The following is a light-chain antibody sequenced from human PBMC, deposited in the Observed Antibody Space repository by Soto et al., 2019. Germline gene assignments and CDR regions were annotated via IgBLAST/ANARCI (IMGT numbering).Light chain of an antibody. J-gene: IGKJ3*01. CDR2: DAS. CDR3: QQYKNYLT. Sequence: DLQMTQSPSTLSASVGDRVTITCRASQGSSTWLAWYQQKPGKAPKVLIYDASSLESGVPSRFSGSGSGTEFTLTISSLQPDDFATYYCQQYKNYLTFGPGTKVDIK. V-gene: IGKV1-5*01. CDR1: QGSSTW.